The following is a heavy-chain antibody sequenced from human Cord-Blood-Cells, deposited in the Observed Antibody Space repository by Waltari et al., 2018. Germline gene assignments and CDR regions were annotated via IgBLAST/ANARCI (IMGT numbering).Heavy chain of an antibody. CDR3: ARDSGNWYFDL. J-gene: IGHJ2*01. Sequence: QVHLQESGPGLVKPSETLSLTCTVSGVSVSSGSFDWSWIRQAPGKGLEWIGYIYYSEVTNYNPALKSRVTISVDTSKTQFSLKLSSVTAADTAVYYCARDSGNWYFDLWGRGTLVTVSS. CDR2: IYYSEVT. CDR1: GVSVSSGSFD. V-gene: IGHV4-61*01. D-gene: IGHD1-26*01.